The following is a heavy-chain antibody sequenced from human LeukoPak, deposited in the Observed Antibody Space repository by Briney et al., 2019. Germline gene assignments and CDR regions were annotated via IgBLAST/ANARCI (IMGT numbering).Heavy chain of an antibody. D-gene: IGHD1-20*01. CDR3: ARGYNWNYFDY. Sequence: ASVKVSCKAFGYTFTAYYIHWVQQAPGQGLEWMGWINPNSGGTDYAQRFQGRVTMTGDTSISTAYMDLSRLRSDDTAVYYCARGYNWNYFDYWGQGTLVTVSS. J-gene: IGHJ4*02. CDR1: GYTFTAYY. CDR2: INPNSGGT. V-gene: IGHV1-2*02.